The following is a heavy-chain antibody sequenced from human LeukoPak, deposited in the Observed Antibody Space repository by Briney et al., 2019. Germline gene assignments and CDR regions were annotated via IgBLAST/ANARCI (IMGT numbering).Heavy chain of an antibody. CDR1: GYTFTSYG. V-gene: IGHV1-18*01. CDR2: ISAYNGNT. J-gene: IGHJ5*02. D-gene: IGHD2-15*01. CDR3: ARVKGLVVVVAATGLNWFDP. Sequence: ASVKVSCKASGYTFTSYGISWVRQAPGQGLEWMRWISAYNGNTNYAQKLQGRVTMTTDTSTSTAYMELRSLRSDDTAVYYCARVKGLVVVVAATGLNWFDPWGQGTLVTVSS.